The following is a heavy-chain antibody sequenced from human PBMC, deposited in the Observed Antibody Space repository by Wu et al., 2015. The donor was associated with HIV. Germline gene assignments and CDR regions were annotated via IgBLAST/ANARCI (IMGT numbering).Heavy chain of an antibody. CDR2: MNPNTGNT. J-gene: IGHJ4*02. D-gene: IGHD2-2*01. CDR1: GYMFIGNY. Sequence: QVQLVQSGAEVKKPGASVKVSCKASGYMFIGNYMHWVRQVPGQGLEWMGWMNPNTGNTGYAQKFQGRVTMTRDTSISTSYMELSSLRSEDTAVYYCARGRYCTGASCYADYWGQGTLVTVSS. V-gene: IGHV1-8*02. CDR3: ARGRYCTGASCYADY.